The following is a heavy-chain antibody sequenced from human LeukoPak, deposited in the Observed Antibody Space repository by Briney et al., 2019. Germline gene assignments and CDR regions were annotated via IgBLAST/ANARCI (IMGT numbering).Heavy chain of an antibody. V-gene: IGHV3-30*04. D-gene: IGHD2-8*01. CDR1: GFTFSSYA. CDR3: AREGCTNGVCYSSYYYYMDV. Sequence: GGSLRLSRAASGFTFSSYAMHWVRQAPGKGLEWVAVISYDGSNKYYADSVKGRFTISRDNSKNTLYLQMNSLRAEDTAVYYCAREGCTNGVCYSSYYYYMDVWGKGTTVTVSS. CDR2: ISYDGSNK. J-gene: IGHJ6*03.